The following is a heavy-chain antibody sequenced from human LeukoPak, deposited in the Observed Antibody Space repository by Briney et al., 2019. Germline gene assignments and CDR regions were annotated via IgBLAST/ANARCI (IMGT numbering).Heavy chain of an antibody. CDR3: ARDQTAVAGYYMDG. Sequence: GGSLTLSCAASGFTFSSYSMKWVRQAPGGGREWVSSISSRSSDIYYADSVKGRFTISRDNAKNSLYLQMNSLRAGDTAVYDCARDQTAVAGYYMDGWGKGTKLTDSS. D-gene: IGHD6-19*01. CDR1: GFTFSSYS. J-gene: IGHJ6*03. CDR2: ISSRSSDI. V-gene: IGHV3-21*01.